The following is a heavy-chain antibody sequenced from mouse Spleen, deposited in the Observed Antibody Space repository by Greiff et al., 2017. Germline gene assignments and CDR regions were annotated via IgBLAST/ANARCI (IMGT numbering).Heavy chain of an antibody. CDR1: GFSLTSYG. CDR2: IWRSGST. V-gene: IGHV2-5*01. D-gene: IGHD3-2*02. J-gene: IGHJ4*01. CDR3: AGSFSAMDY. Sequence: VQLQESGPGLVQPSQSLSITCTVSGFSLTSYGVHWVRQSPGKGLEWLGVIWRSGSTDYNAAFMSRLSITKDNSKSQVFFKMNSLQTDDTAIYYCAGSFSAMDYWGQGTSVTVSS.